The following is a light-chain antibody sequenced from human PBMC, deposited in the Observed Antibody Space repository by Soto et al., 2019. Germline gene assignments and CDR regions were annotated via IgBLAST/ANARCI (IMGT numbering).Light chain of an antibody. V-gene: IGLV2-23*02. CDR3: CSYAGSSTDV. Sequence: QSALTQPASVSGSPGQSITISCTGTSSDVGTYNFVSWYQQHPGKAPKLMIYEVSKRPSGISNRFSGSKSGNTASLTISGLQAEDEADYYCCSYAGSSTDVFGTGTKLTVL. CDR2: EVS. CDR1: SSDVGTYNF. J-gene: IGLJ1*01.